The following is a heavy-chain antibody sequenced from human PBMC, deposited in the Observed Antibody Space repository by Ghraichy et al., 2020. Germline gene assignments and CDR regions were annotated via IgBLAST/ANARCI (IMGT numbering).Heavy chain of an antibody. CDR1: GFTFSRYA. J-gene: IGHJ4*02. V-gene: IGHV3-23*01. D-gene: IGHD5-12*01. Sequence: GGSLRLSCAASGFTFSRYAISWVRQAPGKGLEWVSAISGSGGSTYYADSVKGRFTISRDNSKNTLYLQMNSLRAEDTAVYYCAKEGRGDSGLSPFDYWGQSALINVAP. CDR2: ISGSGGST. CDR3: AKEGRGDSGLSPFDY.